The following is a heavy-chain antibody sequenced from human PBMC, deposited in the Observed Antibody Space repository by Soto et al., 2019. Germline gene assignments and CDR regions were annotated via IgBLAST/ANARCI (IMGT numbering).Heavy chain of an antibody. J-gene: IGHJ4*02. D-gene: IGHD6-19*01. CDR3: GKERRGSGWSVCNY. Sequence: VQLLESGGGLVQPGGSLRLSCGASGFTFRDYAMNWVRQAPGKGLEWVSDISGSGDSARYADSVRGRFTISRDNSRNTLYLQMNSLRVDDTAVYYCGKERRGSGWSVCNYWGQGTLVTVSS. CDR2: ISGSGDSA. CDR1: GFTFRDYA. V-gene: IGHV3-23*01.